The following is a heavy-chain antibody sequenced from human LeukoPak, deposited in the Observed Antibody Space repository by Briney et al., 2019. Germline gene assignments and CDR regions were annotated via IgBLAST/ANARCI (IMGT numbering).Heavy chain of an antibody. V-gene: IGHV3-30-3*02. CDR1: GFTFSSYA. J-gene: IGHJ4*02. CDR3: AKSYGDYLGYFDS. D-gene: IGHD4-17*01. Sequence: GRSLRLSCAASGFTFSSYAMHWVRQAPGKGLEWVAGISYDGNNKYYADSVKGRFTISRDKSKNTLFLQMNSLRAEDTAVYYCAKSYGDYLGYFDSWGQGTLVTVSS. CDR2: ISYDGNNK.